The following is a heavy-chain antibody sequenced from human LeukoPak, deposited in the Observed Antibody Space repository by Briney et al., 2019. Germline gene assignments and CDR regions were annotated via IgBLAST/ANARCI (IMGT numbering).Heavy chain of an antibody. D-gene: IGHD1-1*01. Sequence: GGSLRLSCAASGFTFSTYWMNWVRQAPGKGLEWVANIKQDGSEKYYVDSVKGRFTISRDNAKNSLYLQVNSLRGEDTAMYFCARDPQLDYYFDYWGQGTLVTVSS. V-gene: IGHV3-7*05. J-gene: IGHJ4*02. CDR2: IKQDGSEK. CDR3: ARDPQLDYYFDY. CDR1: GFTFSTYW.